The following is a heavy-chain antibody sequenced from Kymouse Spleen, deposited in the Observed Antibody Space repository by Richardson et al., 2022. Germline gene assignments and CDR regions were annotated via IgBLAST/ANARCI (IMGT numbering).Heavy chain of an antibody. D-gene: IGHD3-3*01. CDR2: ISYDGSNK. Sequence: VQLVESGGGVVQPGRSLRLSCAASGFTFSSYGMHWVRQAPGKGLEWVAVISYDGSNKYYADSVKGRFTISRDNSKNTLYLQMNSLRAEDTAVYYCAKTYYDFWSGYWDYYYGMDVWGQGTTVTVSS. J-gene: IGHJ6*02. CDR1: GFTFSSYG. V-gene: IGHV3-30*18. CDR3: AKTYYDFWSGYWDYYYGMDV.